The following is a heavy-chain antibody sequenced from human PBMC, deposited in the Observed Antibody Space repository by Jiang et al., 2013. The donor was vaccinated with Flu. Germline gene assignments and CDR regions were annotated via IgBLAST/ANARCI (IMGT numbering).Heavy chain of an antibody. Sequence: YYWSWIRQPPREGPGVDWVHLLHGSTYYNPSLKSRVTISVDTSKNQFSLKLSSVTAADTALYYCARPWGGDASADAFDIWGQGTMVTVSS. CDR2: LLHGST. CDR3: ARPWGGDASADAFDI. D-gene: IGHD2-21*02. J-gene: IGHJ3*02. V-gene: IGHV4-30-4*01. CDR1: YY.